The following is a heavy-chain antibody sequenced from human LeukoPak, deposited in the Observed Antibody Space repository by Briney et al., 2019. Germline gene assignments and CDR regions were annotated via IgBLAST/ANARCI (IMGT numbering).Heavy chain of an antibody. J-gene: IGHJ3*02. CDR1: GFTFSNYA. D-gene: IGHD2-21*01. CDR3: AKDPNGHWVGGFDM. Sequence: PGGPLRLSCEGSGFTFSNYAMSWVRQAPGKGPEWVSGISASGGRTHYADSVKGRFIISRGSSKNTVFLQMNSLRVEDTALYYCAKDPNGHWVGGFDMWGQGTMVTVSS. CDR2: ISASGGRT. V-gene: IGHV3-23*01.